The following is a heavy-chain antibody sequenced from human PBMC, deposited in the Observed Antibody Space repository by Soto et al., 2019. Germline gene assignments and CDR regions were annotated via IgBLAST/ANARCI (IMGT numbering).Heavy chain of an antibody. CDR2: IYYSGST. Sequence: SETLSLTCTVAGGSISSYYWSWIRQPPGKGLEWIGYIYYSGSTNYNPSLKSRVTISVDTSKNQFSLKLSSVTAADTAVYYCARERGGNFDYWGQGTLVTVSS. J-gene: IGHJ4*02. D-gene: IGHD2-15*01. CDR3: ARERGGNFDY. CDR1: GGSISSYY. V-gene: IGHV4-59*01.